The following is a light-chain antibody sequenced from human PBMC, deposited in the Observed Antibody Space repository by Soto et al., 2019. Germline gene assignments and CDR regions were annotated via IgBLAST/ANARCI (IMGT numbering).Light chain of an antibody. Sequence: QSALTQPASVSGSPGQSITISCTGTSSDVGGYNYVSWYQQYPSKAPKLMIYDVSNRPSGVSNRFSGSKSGNTASLTISGLQAEDEADYYCNSYSSSSTRYVFGPGTKLTVL. CDR2: DVS. CDR1: SSDVGGYNY. CDR3: NSYSSSSTRYV. V-gene: IGLV2-14*01. J-gene: IGLJ1*01.